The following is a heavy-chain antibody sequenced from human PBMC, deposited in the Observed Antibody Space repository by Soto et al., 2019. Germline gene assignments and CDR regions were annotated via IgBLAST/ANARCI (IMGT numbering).Heavy chain of an antibody. CDR1: GYTFSSYG. V-gene: IGHV1-3*01. CDR3: ARDGAVAGSINFDY. D-gene: IGHD6-19*01. J-gene: IGHJ4*02. Sequence: ASVKFSCKASGYTFSSYGVHWVRQAPGQRLEWMGWINAGNGNTKYSQKFQGRVTINRDTSASTAYMELSRLRSEDTAVYYCARDGAVAGSINFDYWGQGTLVTVSS. CDR2: INAGNGNT.